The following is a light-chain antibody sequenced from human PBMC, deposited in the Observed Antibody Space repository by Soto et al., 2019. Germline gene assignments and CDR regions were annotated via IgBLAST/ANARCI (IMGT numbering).Light chain of an antibody. CDR1: SGSIASNY. J-gene: IGLJ3*02. V-gene: IGLV6-57*01. CDR2: EDN. CDR3: QSYDSSNWV. Sequence: NFMLTQPHSVSESPGKTVTISCTRSSGSIASNYVQWYQQRPGSSPTTVIYEDNQRPSGVPDRFSGSIDSSSNSASLTISGLKTEDEADYYCQSYDSSNWVFGGGTKLPV.